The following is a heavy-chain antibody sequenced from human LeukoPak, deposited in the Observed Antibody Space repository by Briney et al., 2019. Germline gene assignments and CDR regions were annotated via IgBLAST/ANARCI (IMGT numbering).Heavy chain of an antibody. Sequence: GGSLRLSCAASGFTFSSYGMNWVRQAPGKGPEWFSSISRSGATIYYADSVKGRFTISRDNAKNSLYLQMSSLGAEDTAIYYCSRDRGGGDIYFDYWGQGTLVTVSS. D-gene: IGHD2-21*02. V-gene: IGHV3-48*03. CDR2: ISRSGATI. J-gene: IGHJ4*02. CDR1: GFTFSSYG. CDR3: SRDRGGGDIYFDY.